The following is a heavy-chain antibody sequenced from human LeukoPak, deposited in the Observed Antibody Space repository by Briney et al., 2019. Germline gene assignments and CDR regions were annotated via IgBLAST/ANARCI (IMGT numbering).Heavy chain of an antibody. J-gene: IGHJ5*02. Sequence: GGSLRLSCAASGFTFSDYYMSWIRQAPGKGLEWVSYISSSGSTIYYADSVKGRFTISRDNAKNSLYLQMNSLRAEDTAVYYCARGPDSSGWSYNWFDPWGQGTLVTVSS. CDR3: ARGPDSSGWSYNWFDP. D-gene: IGHD6-19*01. CDR2: ISSSGSTI. V-gene: IGHV3-11*01. CDR1: GFTFSDYY.